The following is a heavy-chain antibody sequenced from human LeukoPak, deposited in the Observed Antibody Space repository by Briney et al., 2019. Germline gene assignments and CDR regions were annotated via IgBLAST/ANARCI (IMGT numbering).Heavy chain of an antibody. CDR1: GYTFITHG. CDR3: ARGRLRYLDWTRAYSDY. J-gene: IGHJ4*02. D-gene: IGHD3-9*01. Sequence: GGSVKVSCKASGYTFITHGLTWVRQAPGQGLEWMGWISAYNGNTIYAQTLQDRLTMTTDTSTSTAYMELRSLRSDDTAVYYCARGRLRYLDWTRAYSDYWGQGTLVTVSS. CDR2: ISAYNGNT. V-gene: IGHV1-18*01.